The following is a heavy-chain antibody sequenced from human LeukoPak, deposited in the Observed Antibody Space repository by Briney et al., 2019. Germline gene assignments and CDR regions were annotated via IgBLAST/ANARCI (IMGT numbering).Heavy chain of an antibody. CDR2: IYHSGST. J-gene: IGHJ4*02. Sequence: SETLSLICTVSGYSISSGYYWGWIRQPPGKGLEGIGSIYHSGSTYYNPSLKSRVTLSVDTSKNKFSLKLSSVTAADTAVYYCARDNGRYDILTGYLAGRWGIDYWGQGTLVTVSS. CDR3: ARDNGRYDILTGYLAGRWGIDY. V-gene: IGHV4-38-2*02. CDR1: GYSISSGYY. D-gene: IGHD3-9*01.